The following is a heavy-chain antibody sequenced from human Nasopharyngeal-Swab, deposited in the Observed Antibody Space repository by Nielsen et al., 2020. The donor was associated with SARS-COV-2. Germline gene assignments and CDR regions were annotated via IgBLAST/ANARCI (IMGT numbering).Heavy chain of an antibody. V-gene: IGHV3-9*01. J-gene: IGHJ5*02. CDR2: ISWNSGSI. Sequence: SLKISCAASGFTFDDYAMRWVRQAPGKGLEWVSGISWNSGSIGYADSVKGRFTISRDNAKNSLYLQMNSLRAEDTALYYCAKDTSSSWYVGWFDPWGQGTLVTVSS. CDR3: AKDTSSSWYVGWFDP. CDR1: GFTFDDYA. D-gene: IGHD6-13*01.